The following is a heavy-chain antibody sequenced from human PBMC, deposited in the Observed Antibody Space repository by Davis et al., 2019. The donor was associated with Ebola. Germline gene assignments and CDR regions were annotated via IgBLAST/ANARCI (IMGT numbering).Heavy chain of an antibody. V-gene: IGHV3-7*03. Sequence: PGGSLRLSCAASGFTFSSYAMHWVRQAPGKGLEWVANIKQDGSEKYYVDSVKGRFTISRDNAKNSLYLQMNSLRAEDTAVYYCARGCYCSSTSCLSYYYYMDVWGKGTTVTVSS. CDR2: IKQDGSEK. J-gene: IGHJ6*03. CDR1: GFTFSSYA. D-gene: IGHD2-2*01. CDR3: ARGCYCSSTSCLSYYYYMDV.